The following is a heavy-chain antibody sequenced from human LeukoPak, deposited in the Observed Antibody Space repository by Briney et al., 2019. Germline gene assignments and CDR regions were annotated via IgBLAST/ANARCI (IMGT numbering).Heavy chain of an antibody. D-gene: IGHD1-26*01. CDR1: GFTFSTYW. J-gene: IGHJ4*02. CDR2: LSPDGSSS. Sequence: GGSLRLSCAASGFTFSTYWMHWVRQAPGEGLVWVSRLSPDGSSSVYADSVKGRFTVSRDNAKSTLYLQMNSLRAEDTAVYYCTRSPSLGGNYWGFDCWGQGTLVTVSS. CDR3: TRSPSLGGNYWGFDC. V-gene: IGHV3-74*01.